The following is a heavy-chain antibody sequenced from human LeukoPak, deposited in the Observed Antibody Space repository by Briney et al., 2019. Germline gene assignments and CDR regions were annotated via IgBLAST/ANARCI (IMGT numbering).Heavy chain of an antibody. V-gene: IGHV1-69*13. J-gene: IGHJ5*02. CDR1: GGTFSSYA. CDR2: IIPIFGTA. D-gene: IGHD3-16*01. CDR3: ARVGAIFNWFDP. Sequence: ASVKVSCKASGGTFSSYAISWVRQAPGQGLEWMGGIIPIFGTANYAQKIQGRVTITADESTSTAYMELSSLRSEDTAVYYCARVGAIFNWFDPWGQGTLVTVSS.